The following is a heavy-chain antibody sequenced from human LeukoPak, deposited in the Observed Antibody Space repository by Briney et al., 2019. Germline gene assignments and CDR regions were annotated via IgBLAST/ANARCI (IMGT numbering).Heavy chain of an antibody. V-gene: IGHV4-4*07. CDR2: IYNSGRT. Sequence: GXGXXWIGRIYNSGRTKYSPSLESRVTMSIDTSKNQFSLKLSSVSAADTAVYYCARVAMYEFFFDYWGQGTLVTVSS. J-gene: IGHJ4*02. D-gene: IGHD2-8*01. CDR3: ARVAMYEFFFDY.